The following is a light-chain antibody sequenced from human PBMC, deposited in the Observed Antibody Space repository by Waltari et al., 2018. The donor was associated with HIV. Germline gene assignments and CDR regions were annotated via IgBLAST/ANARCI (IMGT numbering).Light chain of an antibody. J-gene: IGLJ2*01. CDR3: CSYAGTYTFL. V-gene: IGLV2-11*01. CDR2: DVG. CDR1: SSDVGGYAY. Sequence: QSALTQPRSVSGSPGQSVTISCTGTSSDVGGYAYVSWYQQHPGKAPKLMIFDVGKRPSGVPDRFSGSKSGNTASLTISGLQADDEADYYCCSYAGTYTFLFGGGTKLTVL.